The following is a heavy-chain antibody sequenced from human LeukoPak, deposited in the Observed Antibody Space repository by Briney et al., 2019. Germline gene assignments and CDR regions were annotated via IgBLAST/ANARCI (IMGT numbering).Heavy chain of an antibody. D-gene: IGHD6-13*01. J-gene: IGHJ4*02. CDR3: AKDSAAWSSRNTYYFDY. V-gene: IGHV3-23*01. CDR1: GFTFSSYA. CDR2: ISGSGGST. Sequence: PGGSLRLSCAASGFTFSSYAMSWVRQAPGKGLEWVSAISGSGGSTYYADSVKGRFTISRDNSKNTLYLQMNSLRAEDTAVYYCAKDSAAWSSRNTYYFDYWGQGTLVTVSS.